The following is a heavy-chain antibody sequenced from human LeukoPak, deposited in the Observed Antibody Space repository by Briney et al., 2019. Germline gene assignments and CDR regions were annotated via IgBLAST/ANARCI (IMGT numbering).Heavy chain of an antibody. CDR3: AKNPPTVSAVYYYYMDV. V-gene: IGHV3-23*01. Sequence: GGSLRLSCAASGFTFSSYAMSWVRQAPGKGLEWVSAISGSGGSTYYADSVKGRFTISRDDSKNTLYLQMISLRAEDTAIYYCAKNPPTVSAVYYYYMDVWGKGITVTVSS. J-gene: IGHJ6*03. CDR2: ISGSGGST. CDR1: GFTFSSYA. D-gene: IGHD4-11*01.